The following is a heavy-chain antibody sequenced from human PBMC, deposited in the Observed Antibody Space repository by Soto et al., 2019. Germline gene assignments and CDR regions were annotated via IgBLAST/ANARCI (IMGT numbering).Heavy chain of an antibody. V-gene: IGHV1-18*01. CDR2: ISTYNGNT. CDR3: ARDNGQWLVSD. Sequence: QVQLVQSGAEVKKLGASVKVSCKASGYIFTSHGISWVRQAPGQGLEWMGRISTYNGNTKYAQKLQGRVTMTTDTSASIAYMELRSRRSDDTAVYYCARDNGQWLVSDWGQGTLVTVSS. J-gene: IGHJ1*01. CDR1: GYIFTSHG. D-gene: IGHD6-19*01.